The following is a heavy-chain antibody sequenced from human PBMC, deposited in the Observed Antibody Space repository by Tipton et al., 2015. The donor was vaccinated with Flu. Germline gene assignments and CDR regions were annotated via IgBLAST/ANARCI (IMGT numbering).Heavy chain of an antibody. CDR3: AKDRVLARAYLEA. V-gene: IGHV3-30*18. J-gene: IGHJ5*02. CDR2: ISFDGNNK. CDR1: GFIFSSYG. D-gene: IGHD2/OR15-2a*01. Sequence: SLRLSCEASGFIFSSYGAHWLRQAPGKGLEWVAGISFDGNNKYYRESVKGRFSISRDNSKSTLYLQMNSLRPEDTGVYYCAKDRVLARAYLEAWGQGTLVIGSP.